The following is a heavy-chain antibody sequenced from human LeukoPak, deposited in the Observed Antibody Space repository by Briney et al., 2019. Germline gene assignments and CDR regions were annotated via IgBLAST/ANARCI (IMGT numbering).Heavy chain of an antibody. CDR2: ISYDGSNK. J-gene: IGHJ3*02. CDR1: GFTFSSYW. CDR3: ARVRYQLGYCSSTSCPDAFDI. D-gene: IGHD2-2*01. Sequence: GGSLRLSCAASGFTFSSYWMSWVRQAPGKGLEWVAVISYDGSNKYYADSVKGRFTISRDNSKNTLYLQMNSLRAEDTAVYYCARVRYQLGYCSSTSCPDAFDIWGQGTMVTVSS. V-gene: IGHV3-30-3*01.